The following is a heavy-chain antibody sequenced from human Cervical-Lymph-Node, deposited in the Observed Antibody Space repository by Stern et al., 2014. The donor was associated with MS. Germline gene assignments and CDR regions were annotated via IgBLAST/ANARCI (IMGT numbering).Heavy chain of an antibody. J-gene: IGHJ4*02. CDR2: ISWNSGSI. V-gene: IGHV3-9*01. D-gene: IGHD2-2*01. Sequence: EVQLVESGGGLVQPGRSLRLSCAASGFTFDDYAMHWVRQAPGKGLEWVSGISWNSGSIGYADSVKGRFTISRDNAKNSLYLQMNSLRAEDTALYYCAKGDCSSTSCYVDYWGQGTLVTVSS. CDR3: AKGDCSSTSCYVDY. CDR1: GFTFDDYA.